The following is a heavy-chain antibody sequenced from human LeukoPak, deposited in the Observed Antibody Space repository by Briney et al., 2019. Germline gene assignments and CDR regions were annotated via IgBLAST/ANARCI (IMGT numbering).Heavy chain of an antibody. D-gene: IGHD2-21*01. CDR2: IYYSGST. V-gene: IGHV4-39*07. J-gene: IGHJ5*02. Sequence: SETLSLTCTVSGGSISSSNYYWGWIRQPPGKGLEWIGSIYYSGSTYYNPSLKSRVTISVDTSKNQFSLKLSSVTAADTAVYYCARAPQRSYQHNWFDPWGQGTLVTVSS. CDR3: ARAPQRSYQHNWFDP. CDR1: GGSISSSNYY.